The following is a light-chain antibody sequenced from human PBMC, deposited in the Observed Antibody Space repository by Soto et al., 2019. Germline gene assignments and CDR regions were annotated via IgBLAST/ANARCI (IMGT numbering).Light chain of an antibody. CDR2: DVN. J-gene: IGLJ1*01. Sequence: QSALTQPASVSGSPGQSITISCTGTSSDVSAYNYFSWYQQHPGKAPKLMIYDVNNRPSGVSNRFSGSKSGNTASLTISGLQAEDEADYYCSSYTSSSTEVCGPGTKLTVL. V-gene: IGLV2-14*01. CDR1: SSDVSAYNY. CDR3: SSYTSSSTEV.